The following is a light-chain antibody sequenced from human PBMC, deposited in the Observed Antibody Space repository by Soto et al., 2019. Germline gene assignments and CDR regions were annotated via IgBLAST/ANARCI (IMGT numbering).Light chain of an antibody. CDR1: SSNIGSNY. V-gene: IGLV1-47*01. Sequence: QSVLTQPPSASGTPGQRVTISCSGSSSNIGSNYVYWYQQLPGTPPKLLIYRNNQRPSGVPDRFSGSKSGTSASLAISGLRSGDEAEYYCAAWDDSLSGRGVFGGGTKVTVL. J-gene: IGLJ3*02. CDR2: RNN. CDR3: AAWDDSLSGRGV.